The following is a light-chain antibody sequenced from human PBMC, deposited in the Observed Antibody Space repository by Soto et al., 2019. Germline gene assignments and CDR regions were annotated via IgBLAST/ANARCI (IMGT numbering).Light chain of an antibody. J-gene: IGKJ4*01. CDR3: QQTYSVPGT. V-gene: IGKV1-39*01. CDR1: QNIDSY. CDR2: AAS. Sequence: DIQMTQSPSSLSASVGDRLTITCRASQNIDSYLNWYQQKPGKAPKLLIYAASNLQSGVPSRFSGSGSGTDFTVTISSLQPEDFATYYCQQTYSVPGTFGGGTKVEIK.